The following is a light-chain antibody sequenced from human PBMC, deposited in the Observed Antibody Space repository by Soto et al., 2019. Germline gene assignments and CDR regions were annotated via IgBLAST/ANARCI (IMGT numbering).Light chain of an antibody. CDR2: KVS. J-gene: IGLJ3*02. Sequence: QSALTQPSSVSGSPRQSITISCTGTSSDVGDGDFVSWYQQRPGNAPKLMIYKVSNRPSGVSNRFSCSKSGNTASLTISGLQAEDEADYYCCSYPRSYTWVFGGGTKLTVL. CDR1: SSDVGDGDF. V-gene: IGLV2-14*01. CDR3: CSYPRSYTWV.